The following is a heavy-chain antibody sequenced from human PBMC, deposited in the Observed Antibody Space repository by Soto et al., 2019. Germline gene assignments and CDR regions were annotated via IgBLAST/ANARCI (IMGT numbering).Heavy chain of an antibody. D-gene: IGHD2-2*01. CDR1: GFTFSSYG. V-gene: IGHV3-33*01. J-gene: IGHJ3*02. CDR3: ARDYLTDANAFDI. Sequence: GGSLRLSCAASGFTFSSYGMHWVRQAPGKGLEWVAVIWYDGSNKYYADSVKGRFTISRDNSKNTLYLQMNSLRAEDTAVYYCARDYLTDANAFDIWGQGTMVTVSS. CDR2: IWYDGSNK.